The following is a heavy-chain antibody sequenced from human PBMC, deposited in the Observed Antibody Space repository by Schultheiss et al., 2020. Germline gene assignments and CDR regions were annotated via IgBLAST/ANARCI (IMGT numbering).Heavy chain of an antibody. Sequence: GESLKISCAASGFTFSDYYMSWIRQAPGKGLEWVSYISSSGSTIYYADSVKGRFTISRDNAKNSLYLQMNSLRAEDTAVYYCASGDCYSGFDYWGQGTLVTVSS. D-gene: IGHD2-21*02. J-gene: IGHJ4*02. CDR1: GFTFSDYY. CDR2: ISSSGSTI. CDR3: ASGDCYSGFDY. V-gene: IGHV3-11*01.